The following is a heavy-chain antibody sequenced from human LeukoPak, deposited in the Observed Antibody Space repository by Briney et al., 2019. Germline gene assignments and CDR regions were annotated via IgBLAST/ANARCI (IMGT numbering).Heavy chain of an antibody. CDR3: ARGSSSLFDY. D-gene: IGHD6-6*01. CDR1: GYSISSGYY. V-gene: IGHV4-38-2*02. CDR2: IYHSGST. J-gene: IGHJ4*02. Sequence: SETLSLTCTVSGYSISSGYYRGWIRQPPGKGLEWIGSIYHSGSTYYNPSLKSRVTISVDTSKNQFSLKLSSVTAADTAVYYCARGSSSLFDYWGQGTLVTVSS.